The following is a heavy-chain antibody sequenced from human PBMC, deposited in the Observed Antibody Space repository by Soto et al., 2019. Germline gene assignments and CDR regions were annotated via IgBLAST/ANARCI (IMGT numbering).Heavy chain of an antibody. J-gene: IGHJ4*02. Sequence: GGSLRLSCAASGFTVSSNYMSWVRQAPGKGLEWVSAIYSGGSTYYGESVKGRFTISRHNSKNTLYLQMNSLRAEDTAVYYCARIRANYYGSGSYYNAPQYFDYWGQGILVTVSS. CDR3: ARIRANYYGSGSYYNAPQYFDY. V-gene: IGHV3-53*04. CDR2: IYSGGST. CDR1: GFTVSSNY. D-gene: IGHD3-10*01.